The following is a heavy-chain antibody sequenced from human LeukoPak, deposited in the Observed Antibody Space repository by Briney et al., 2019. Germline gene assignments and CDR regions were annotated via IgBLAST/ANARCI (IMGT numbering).Heavy chain of an antibody. Sequence: GGSLRLSCAASGFTFSSYGMHWVRQAPGKGLEWVAFIRYDGSNKYYADSVKGRFTISRDNSKNTLYLQMNRLRAEDTAVYYCASPSSSYYYYMDVWGKGTTVTISS. D-gene: IGHD6-13*01. CDR2: IRYDGSNK. V-gene: IGHV3-30*02. CDR3: ASPSSSYYYYMDV. J-gene: IGHJ6*03. CDR1: GFTFSSYG.